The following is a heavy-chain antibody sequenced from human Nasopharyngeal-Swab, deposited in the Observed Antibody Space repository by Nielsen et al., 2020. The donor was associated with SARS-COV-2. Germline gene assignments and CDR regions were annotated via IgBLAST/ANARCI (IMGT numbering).Heavy chain of an antibody. J-gene: IGHJ4*02. CDR2: NSAYNGDT. CDR1: GYRFTNYG. D-gene: IGHD3-3*01. V-gene: IGHV1-18*01. Sequence: ASVKVSCKAAGYRFTNYGISWVRQAPGQGLEWMGWNSAYNGDTYYAQKFQGRVTMTTYPSTNTAYMELRSLRSDDTAVYFCARDVPVDGVLLLDYWGQGTLVTVSS. CDR3: ARDVPVDGVLLLDY.